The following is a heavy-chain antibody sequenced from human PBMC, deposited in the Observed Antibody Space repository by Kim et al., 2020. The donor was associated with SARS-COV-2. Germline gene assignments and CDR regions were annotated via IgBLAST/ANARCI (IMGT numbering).Heavy chain of an antibody. Sequence: ASVKVSCKASGYIFTSYVMHWVRQAPGQRLEWMGWINGGNGNTKYSQKFQGRVTITRDTSASTAFMELSSLRSEDTAVYYCARDNPYGSGSLDPWGQGTLVTVSS. J-gene: IGHJ5*02. V-gene: IGHV1-3*01. D-gene: IGHD3-10*01. CDR3: ARDNPYGSGSLDP. CDR2: INGGNGNT. CDR1: GYIFTSYV.